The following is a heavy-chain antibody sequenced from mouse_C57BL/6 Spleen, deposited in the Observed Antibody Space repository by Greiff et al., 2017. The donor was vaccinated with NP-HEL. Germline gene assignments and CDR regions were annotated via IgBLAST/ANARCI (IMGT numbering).Heavy chain of an antibody. Sequence: VQLQQSGAELVKPGASVKISCKASGYAFSSYWMNWVKQRPGKGLEWIGQIYPGDGDTNYNGKFKGKATLTADKSSSTAYMQLSSLTSEDSAVYFCARRGSSGYVFDYWGQGTTLTVSS. CDR3: ARRGSSGYVFDY. D-gene: IGHD3-2*02. J-gene: IGHJ2*01. V-gene: IGHV1-80*01. CDR2: IYPGDGDT. CDR1: GYAFSSYW.